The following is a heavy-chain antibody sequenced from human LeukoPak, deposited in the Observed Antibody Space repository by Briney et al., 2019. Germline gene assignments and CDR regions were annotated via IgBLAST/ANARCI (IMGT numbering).Heavy chain of an antibody. V-gene: IGHV3-23*01. J-gene: IGHJ4*02. CDR2: ISGSGDTT. CDR1: GFTFSSYA. CDR3: AKDMEGSVADYFDY. Sequence: PGGSLRLSCAASGFTFSSYAMSWVRQAPGKGLERVSHISGSGDTTYYADSVKGRFTISRDNSKNTLYLQMNSPRADDTAVYYCAKDMEGSVADYFDYWGQGTLVTVSS. D-gene: IGHD3-10*01.